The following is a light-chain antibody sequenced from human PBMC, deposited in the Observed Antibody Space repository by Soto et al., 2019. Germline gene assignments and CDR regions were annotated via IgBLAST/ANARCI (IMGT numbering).Light chain of an antibody. V-gene: IGLV1-51*01. Sequence: QSVLTQPPSVSAAPGQKVTISCSGSSSNIGGNSVSWYQQLPGTAPKLLIYDDNKRPSGIPDRFSSSKSGTSATLGITGFQTGDESDYYCGSWDSSLSADVFGTGTKVTV. CDR3: GSWDSSLSADV. CDR1: SSNIGGNS. J-gene: IGLJ1*01. CDR2: DDN.